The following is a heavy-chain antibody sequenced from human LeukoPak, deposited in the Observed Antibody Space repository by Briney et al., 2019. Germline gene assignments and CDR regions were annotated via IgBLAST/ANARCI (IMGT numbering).Heavy chain of an antibody. J-gene: IGHJ4*02. CDR1: GYTFTGYY. V-gene: IGHV1-2*02. D-gene: IGHD1-26*01. Sequence: GASVKVSCTASGYTFTGYYMHWVRQAPGQGLEWMGWINPNSGGTNYAQKFQGRVTMTRDTSISTASMELSSLRSDDTAVYYCARGSFPLSIIVGAFFDYWGQGTLVTVSS. CDR3: ARGSFPLSIIVGAFFDY. CDR2: INPNSGGT.